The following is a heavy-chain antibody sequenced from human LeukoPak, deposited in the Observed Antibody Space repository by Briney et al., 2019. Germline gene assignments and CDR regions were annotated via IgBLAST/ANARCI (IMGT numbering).Heavy chain of an antibody. Sequence: GASVKVSCKASGYTFTDYYLHWVRQAPGQGLEWMGWINPNSGGTKYAQKFQGGVTMTRDTSISTAYMELSRLRSDDTAVYYCARVGCTNINCLNWFDPWGQGTLAIVSS. V-gene: IGHV1-2*02. D-gene: IGHD2-8*01. J-gene: IGHJ5*02. CDR1: GYTFTDYY. CDR2: INPNSGGT. CDR3: ARVGCTNINCLNWFDP.